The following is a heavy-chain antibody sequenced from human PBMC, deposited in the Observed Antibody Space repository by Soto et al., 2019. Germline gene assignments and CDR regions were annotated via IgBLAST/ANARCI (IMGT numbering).Heavy chain of an antibody. CDR3: ARRLVNRPVDP. V-gene: IGHV4-34*01. J-gene: IGHJ5*02. CDR2: INHGGST. Sequence: SETLSLTCAVYGGPFSGYQWSWIRQPPGKGLEWIGEINHGGSTNYNPSLKSRVTMSVDTSKNQFSLKLNSVTAADTALYYCARRLVNRPVDPWGQGSLVTVPQ. CDR1: GGPFSGYQ. D-gene: IGHD2-15*01.